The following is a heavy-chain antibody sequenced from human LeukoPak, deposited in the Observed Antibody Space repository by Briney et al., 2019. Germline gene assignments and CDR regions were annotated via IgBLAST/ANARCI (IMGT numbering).Heavy chain of an antibody. Sequence: AGGSLRLSCAASGFTFSSYAMHWVRQAPCKGLEWVAVISYDGSNKYYADSVKGRFTISRDNSKNTLYLQMNSLRAEDTAVYYCARSKYYGSGSYYEEVGSPIDYWGQGTLVTVSS. J-gene: IGHJ4*02. CDR1: GFTFSSYA. CDR3: ARSKYYGSGSYYEEVGSPIDY. D-gene: IGHD3-10*01. V-gene: IGHV3-30-3*01. CDR2: ISYDGSNK.